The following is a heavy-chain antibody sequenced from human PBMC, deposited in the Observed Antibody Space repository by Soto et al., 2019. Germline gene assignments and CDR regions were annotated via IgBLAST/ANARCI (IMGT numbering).Heavy chain of an antibody. V-gene: IGHV3-30*18. Sequence: WESLRLSCAASGFTFISYGIHWFRHSPGKWLEWVAVISYDGSNKYYADSVKGRFTISRDNSKNTLYLQMNSLRAEDTAVYYCAKDSVDMDFWSGYYSYWGQGTLVTVSS. D-gene: IGHD3-3*01. CDR1: GFTFISYG. J-gene: IGHJ4*02. CDR3: AKDSVDMDFWSGYYSY. CDR2: ISYDGSNK.